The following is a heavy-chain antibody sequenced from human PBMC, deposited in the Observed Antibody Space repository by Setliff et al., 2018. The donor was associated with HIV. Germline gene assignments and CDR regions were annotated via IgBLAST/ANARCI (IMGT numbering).Heavy chain of an antibody. Sequence: ASVKVSYKTSGYTFDAKYIHWARQAPGQGLEWMGWINPNSGGTDYARKFQGRVTMTRDTSISTAYMELNSLRSDDTAVYYCATAGGRSWFDPWGPGTLVTVSS. J-gene: IGHJ5*02. V-gene: IGHV1-2*02. CDR2: INPNSGGT. CDR3: ATAGGRSWFDP. D-gene: IGHD3-16*01. CDR1: GYTFDAKY.